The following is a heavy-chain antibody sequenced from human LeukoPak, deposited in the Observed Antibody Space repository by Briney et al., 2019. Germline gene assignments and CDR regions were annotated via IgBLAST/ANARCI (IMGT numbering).Heavy chain of an antibody. CDR2: ISDSGGST. J-gene: IGHJ6*02. D-gene: IGHD2-15*01. Sequence: GGSRRPSCSASGFPFSSYAMHWVRQAPGKGLEYVSAISDSGGSTYYADSVKGRFTISRDNSKNTLYLQMSSLRAEDTAVYFCVRGYSFGPYGMDVWGQGATVTASS. CDR1: GFPFSSYA. V-gene: IGHV3-64D*09. CDR3: VRGYSFGPYGMDV.